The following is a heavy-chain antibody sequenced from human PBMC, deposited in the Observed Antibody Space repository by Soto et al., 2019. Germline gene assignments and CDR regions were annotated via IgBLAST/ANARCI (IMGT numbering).Heavy chain of an antibody. V-gene: IGHV3-66*01. Sequence: PGGSLRLSCTASGFTVSSNYMSWVRQAPGKGLEWVSVIYSGGSTYYADSVKGRFTISRDKSKSTLYLQMNSLRVEDTAVYYCARNSRFATPTVYWGQGTLVTVS. J-gene: IGHJ4*02. CDR3: ARNSRFATPTVY. CDR2: IYSGGST. D-gene: IGHD4-17*01. CDR1: GFTVSSNY.